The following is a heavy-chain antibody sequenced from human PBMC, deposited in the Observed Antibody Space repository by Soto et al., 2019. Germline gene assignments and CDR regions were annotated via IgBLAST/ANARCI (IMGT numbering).Heavy chain of an antibody. CDR3: ASGSIGCLLFDY. J-gene: IGHJ4*02. Sequence: GGSLTLTCTASGCTFSSYLLHWVRQAPGKGLVWVSRINSDGSSTSYAESDKGRCTIPRDNAHNPLYRDRNGLGGVFMAVYYCASGSIGCLLFDYRGQGTPVPVSS. V-gene: IGHV3-74*01. D-gene: IGHD6-19*01. CDR1: GCTFSSYL. CDR2: INSDGSST.